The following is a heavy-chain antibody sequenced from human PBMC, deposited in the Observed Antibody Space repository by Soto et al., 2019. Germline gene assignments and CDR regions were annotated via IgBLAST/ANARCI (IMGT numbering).Heavy chain of an antibody. V-gene: IGHV4-4*02. CDR2: ISHSGSP. CDR1: GDSISSTNW. Sequence: SETLSLTCTVSGDSISSTNWWSWVRQPPGKGLEWIGEISHSGSPNYNPSPKSRVTISVDKSKNQFSLRLSSVTAADTAVYYCARVILAGYYRFDPWGQGTLVTVSS. D-gene: IGHD3-9*01. CDR3: ARVILAGYYRFDP. J-gene: IGHJ5*02.